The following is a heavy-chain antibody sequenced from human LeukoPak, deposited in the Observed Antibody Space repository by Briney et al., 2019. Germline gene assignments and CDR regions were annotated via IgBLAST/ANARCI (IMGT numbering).Heavy chain of an antibody. V-gene: IGHV1-2*02. J-gene: IGHJ5*02. D-gene: IGHD2-2*03. CDR3: ARDMDIVGTFDP. CDR2: INPNSGGT. Sequence: GASVKVSCKASGYTFTGYYMHWVRQAPGQGLEWMGWINPNSGGTNYAQKFLGRVTMTRDTSISTAYMELSRLRSDDTAVYYCARDMDIVGTFDPWGQGTLVTVSS. CDR1: GYTFTGYY.